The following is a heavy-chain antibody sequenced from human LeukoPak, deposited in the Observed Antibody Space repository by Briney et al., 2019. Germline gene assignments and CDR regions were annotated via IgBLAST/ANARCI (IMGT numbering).Heavy chain of an antibody. CDR3: ARHDYGGNSEEAFDI. CDR1: GGSISSSSYY. D-gene: IGHD4-23*01. Sequence: PETLSLTCTVSGGSISSSSYYWGWIRQPPGKGLEWIGSIYYSGSTYYNPSLKSRVTISVDTSKNQFSLKLSSVTAADTAVYYCARHDYGGNSEEAFDIWGQGTMVTVSS. V-gene: IGHV4-39*01. CDR2: IYYSGST. J-gene: IGHJ3*02.